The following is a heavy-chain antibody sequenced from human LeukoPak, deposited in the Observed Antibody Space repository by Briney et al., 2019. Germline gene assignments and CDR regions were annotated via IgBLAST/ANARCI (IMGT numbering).Heavy chain of an antibody. CDR1: GFTFSSYA. J-gene: IGHJ4*02. CDR3: TTDLGDYGDYVRC. Sequence: PGGSLRLSCAASGFTFSSYAMSWVRQAPGKGLEWVGRIKSDGGTTDYAATAKGRFTISRDDSKNTLYLQMNSLKAEDTAVYYCTTDLGDYGDYVRCWGQGILVTVSS. V-gene: IGHV3-15*01. CDR2: IKSDGGTT. D-gene: IGHD4-17*01.